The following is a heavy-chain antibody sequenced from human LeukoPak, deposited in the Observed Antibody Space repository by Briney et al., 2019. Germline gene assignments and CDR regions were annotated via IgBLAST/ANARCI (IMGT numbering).Heavy chain of an antibody. J-gene: IGHJ4*02. CDR3: ARDGSGILTGYSPLDY. V-gene: IGHV3-21*01. Sequence: GGSLRLSCAASGFTFSSYSMNWVRQAPGKGLEWVSSISSSSSYIYYADSVKGRFTISRDNAKSPLYLQMNSLRAEDTAVYYCARDGSGILTGYSPLDYWGQGTLVTVSS. D-gene: IGHD3-9*01. CDR1: GFTFSSYS. CDR2: ISSSSSYI.